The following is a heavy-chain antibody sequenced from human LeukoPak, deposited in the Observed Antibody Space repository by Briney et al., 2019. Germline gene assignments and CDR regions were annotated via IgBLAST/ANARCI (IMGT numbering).Heavy chain of an antibody. CDR2: ISYDGSNK. CDR3: AKDRIQLWSGAPNWFDP. Sequence: PGRSLRLSCAASGFTFSSYGMHWVRQAPGKGLEWVAVISYDGSNKYYADSVKGRFTISRDNSKHTLYLQMNSLRAEDTAVYYCAKDRIQLWSGAPNWFDPWGQGTLVTVSS. V-gene: IGHV3-30*18. J-gene: IGHJ5*02. D-gene: IGHD5-18*01. CDR1: GFTFSSYG.